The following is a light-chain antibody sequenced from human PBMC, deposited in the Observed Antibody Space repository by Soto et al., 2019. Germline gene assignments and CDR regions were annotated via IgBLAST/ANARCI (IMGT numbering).Light chain of an antibody. CDR2: AAS. CDR1: QSISTY. Sequence: DIQMTQSPSTLSASVGDRVTITCRASQSISTYLNWYQQKLGRAPTLLIYAASSLQSGVPSRFSGGGSGTDFTLTISSLQTEDLAMYFCQQCYSSPRTFGQGTKV. CDR3: QQCYSSPRT. J-gene: IGKJ1*01. V-gene: IGKV1-39*01.